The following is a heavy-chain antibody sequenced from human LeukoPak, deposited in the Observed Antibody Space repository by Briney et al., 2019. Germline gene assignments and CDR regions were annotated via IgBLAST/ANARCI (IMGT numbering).Heavy chain of an antibody. D-gene: IGHD5-18*01. CDR1: GFTFSNYG. Sequence: GGSLRLSCAASGFTFSNYGIHWVRQAPGKGLEWVAVISYDGNNKYYADSVKGRFTISRDNSKNTLYLQMNSLETEDTAVYYCTTDLISLDTAMGDFDYWGQGTLVTVSS. J-gene: IGHJ4*02. V-gene: IGHV3-30*03. CDR2: ISYDGNNK. CDR3: TTDLISLDTAMGDFDY.